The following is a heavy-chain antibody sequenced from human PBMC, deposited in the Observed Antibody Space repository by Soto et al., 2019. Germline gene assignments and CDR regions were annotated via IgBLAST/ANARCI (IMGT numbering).Heavy chain of an antibody. Sequence: QVQLVQSGAEVKKPGSSVKVSCKASGGTFSSYAISWVRQAPGQGLEWMGGIIPIFGTANYAQKFQGRVTMTSDESTYTAYMELSSLRSDDTAVYYCFIYCTNGVCYIPSHYYYGMDFWGQGTTVTDSS. CDR3: FIYCTNGVCYIPSHYYYGMDF. D-gene: IGHD2-8*01. CDR1: GGTFSSYA. CDR2: IIPIFGTA. V-gene: IGHV1-69*01. J-gene: IGHJ6*02.